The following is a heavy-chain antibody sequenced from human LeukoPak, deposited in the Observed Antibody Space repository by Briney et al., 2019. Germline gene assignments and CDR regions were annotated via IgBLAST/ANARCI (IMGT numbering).Heavy chain of an antibody. CDR3: TRDQNYYGSGSYIHYYYYMDV. D-gene: IGHD3-10*01. CDR2: ITSSSRTI. V-gene: IGHV3-48*01. CDR1: GFIFSTYD. J-gene: IGHJ6*03. Sequence: GGSLRLSCAASGFIFSTYDMNWVRQAPGKGLEWVSSITSSSRTIYYADSVKGRFTISRDNAKNSLFLQMNSLKTEDTAVYYCTRDQNYYGSGSYIHYYYYMDVWGKGTTVTISS.